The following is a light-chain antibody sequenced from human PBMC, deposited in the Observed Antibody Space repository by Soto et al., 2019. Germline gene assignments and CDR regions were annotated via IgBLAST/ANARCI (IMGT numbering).Light chain of an antibody. CDR1: QSISSW. CDR2: KES. CDR3: QQYNSYSWT. J-gene: IGKJ1*01. Sequence: DIQMTQSPSTLSASVGDSVTITCRASQSISSWLAWYQQKPGKAPKLLIYKESSLQSGVPSRFSGSGSGTEFTLNISSLQTDDFATYDCQQYNSYSWTFGKGTKVDI. V-gene: IGKV1-5*03.